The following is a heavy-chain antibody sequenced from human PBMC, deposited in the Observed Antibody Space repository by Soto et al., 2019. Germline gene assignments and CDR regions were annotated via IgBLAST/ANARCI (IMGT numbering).Heavy chain of an antibody. CDR2: IYSGGST. CDR1: GFTVSSNY. CDR3: ASLLGYSGYDPSDY. V-gene: IGHV3-53*01. D-gene: IGHD5-12*01. J-gene: IGHJ4*02. Sequence: GSLRLSCAASGFTVSSNYMSWVRQAPGKGLEWVSVIYSGGSTYYADSVKGRFTISRDNSKNTLYLQMNSLRAEDTAVYYCASLLGYSGYDPSDYWGQGTLVTVSS.